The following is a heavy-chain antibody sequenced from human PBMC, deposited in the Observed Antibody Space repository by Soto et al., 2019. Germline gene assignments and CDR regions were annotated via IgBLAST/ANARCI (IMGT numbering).Heavy chain of an antibody. CDR1: GGTFNSFS. J-gene: IGHJ5*02. CDR2: IFPMSGRP. CDR3: TRRGRESANWFDP. Sequence: QVQLVQSGAEVKTPGSSVKVSCKASGGTFNSFSIDWVRQAPGQGLEWMGGIFPMSGRPNYAQRFQGRVTFSADKSTNTVYMEVNRLTYEDTAVYYCTRRGRESANWFDPWGQGTLVTVSS. V-gene: IGHV1-69*06.